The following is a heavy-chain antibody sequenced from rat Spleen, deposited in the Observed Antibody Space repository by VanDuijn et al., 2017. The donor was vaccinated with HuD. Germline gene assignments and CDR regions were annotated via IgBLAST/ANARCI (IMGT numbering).Heavy chain of an antibody. V-gene: IGHV5-27*01. CDR2: ISTGGGIT. CDR1: GFTFSNYY. J-gene: IGHJ3*01. CDR3: ARLGGLRSWFAY. D-gene: IGHD4-3*01. Sequence: EVQLVESGGGLVQPGRSLKLSCAASGFTFSNYYMAWVRQAPTKGLECVAYISTGGGITYYRDSVKGRFTISRDNAKSTLYLQMDSLRSEDTATYYCARLGGLRSWFAYWGRGALVTVSS.